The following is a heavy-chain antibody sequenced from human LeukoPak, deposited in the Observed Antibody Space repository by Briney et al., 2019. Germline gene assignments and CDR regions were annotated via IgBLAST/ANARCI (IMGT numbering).Heavy chain of an antibody. V-gene: IGHV3-21*01. CDR3: ARDLGYSSGPNY. Sequence: GGSLRLSCAASGFTFSNHWMSWVRQAPGKGLEWVSYISGGSSFTYYVDSVKGRFTISRDNAKNSLYLQMNSLRAEDTAVYYCARDLGYSSGPNYWGQGTRVTVSS. D-gene: IGHD6-19*01. CDR1: GFTFSNHW. CDR2: ISGGSSFT. J-gene: IGHJ4*02.